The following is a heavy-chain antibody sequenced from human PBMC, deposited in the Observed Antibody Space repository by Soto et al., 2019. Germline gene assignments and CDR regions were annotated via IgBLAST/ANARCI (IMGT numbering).Heavy chain of an antibody. V-gene: IGHV3-21*01. Sequence: GGSLRLSCAASAFTFSSDSMNWVRQAPGKGVEWVSSISSSSSYIYSADSVKGRFTISRDNAKNSLYLQMKSLRAEDTALYYCAGQLRYVEGPDDYGMDVWRQGTRVTVSS. J-gene: IGHJ6*02. CDR3: AGQLRYVEGPDDYGMDV. CDR2: ISSSSSYI. CDR1: AFTFSSDS. D-gene: IGHD3-9*01.